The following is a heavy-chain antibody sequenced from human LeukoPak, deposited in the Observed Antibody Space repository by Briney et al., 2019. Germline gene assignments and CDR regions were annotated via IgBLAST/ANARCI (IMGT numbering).Heavy chain of an antibody. D-gene: IGHD1-7*01. Sequence: PGGSLRLSCAASGFTFSSYAMHWVRQAPGKGLEWVAVISYDGSNKYYADSVKGRFTISRDNSKNTLYLQMNSLRAEETAVYYCARVRNWNYVRYYYYGMDVWGQGTTVTVSS. CDR2: ISYDGSNK. CDR1: GFTFSSYA. CDR3: ARVRNWNYVRYYYYGMDV. V-gene: IGHV3-30-3*01. J-gene: IGHJ6*02.